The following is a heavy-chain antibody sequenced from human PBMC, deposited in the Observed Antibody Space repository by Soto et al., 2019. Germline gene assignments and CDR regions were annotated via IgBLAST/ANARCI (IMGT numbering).Heavy chain of an antibody. CDR1: GFTFSNYW. CDR2: VNGDGSST. V-gene: IGHV3-74*01. CDR3: ARDNWNTV. J-gene: IGHJ3*01. Sequence: EVQLVEFGGGLVQPGGSLRLSCAASGFTFSNYWMHWVRQAPGKGLVWVSRVNGDGSSTFYADSVKGRFTISRDNAKNTVYLQMNSLRAEDTAVYYCARDNWNTVWGQGTMVTVSS. D-gene: IGHD1-20*01.